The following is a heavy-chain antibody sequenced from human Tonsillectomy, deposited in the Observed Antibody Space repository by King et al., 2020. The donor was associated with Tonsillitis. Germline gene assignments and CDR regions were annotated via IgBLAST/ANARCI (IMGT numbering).Heavy chain of an antibody. J-gene: IGHJ3*02. Sequence: VQLVESGGGLVQPGGSLRLSCAASGLTFSSIWMSWLRQAPGKGLEWVANIKEDGSEKYYVDSVQGRFTIPRDNDKNSLYLQMNSLRAEDPAVYYCATKSLWSFDIWGQGTMVTVSS. CDR3: ATKSLWSFDI. CDR2: IKEDGSEK. CDR1: GLTFSSIW. D-gene: IGHD3-10*01. V-gene: IGHV3-7*03.